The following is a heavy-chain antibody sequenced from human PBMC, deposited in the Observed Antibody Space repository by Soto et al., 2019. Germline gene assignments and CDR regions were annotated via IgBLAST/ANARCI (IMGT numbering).Heavy chain of an antibody. J-gene: IGHJ4*02. CDR2: IYYTGNT. V-gene: IGHV4-59*01. Sequence: QVRLQESGPGLVKPSETLSLTCTVSGGSISPSYWNWVRQPPGKRPEWIGCIYYTGNTHYNPSLKSRVPISRDTSPNQFSLELTSVTAADTAMYFCAAGLDHNKVGYWGQGTLVTVSS. D-gene: IGHD2-2*03. CDR3: AAGLDHNKVGY. CDR1: GGSISPSY.